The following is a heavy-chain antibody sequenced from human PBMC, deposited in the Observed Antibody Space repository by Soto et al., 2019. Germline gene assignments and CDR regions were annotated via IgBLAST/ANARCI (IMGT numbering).Heavy chain of an antibody. CDR1: GGSISSGDYY. CDR2: IYYSGST. D-gene: IGHD5-18*01. V-gene: IGHV4-30-4*01. J-gene: IGHJ6*02. CDR3: ARDPTGYSPYGMDV. Sequence: SETLSLTCTVSGGSISSGDYYWSWIRQPPGKGLEWIGYIYYSGSTFYNPSLKNRVTISLDTSKNQFSLKLSSVTAADTAVYYCARDPTGYSPYGMDVWGQGTTVTVSS.